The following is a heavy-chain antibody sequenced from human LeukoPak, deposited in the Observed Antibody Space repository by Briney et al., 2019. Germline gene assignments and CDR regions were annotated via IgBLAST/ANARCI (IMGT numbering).Heavy chain of an antibody. Sequence: SETLSLTCTVSGGSISSYYWSWIRQPPGKGLEWIGYIYYSGSTNYNPSLKSRATISVDTSKNQFSLKLSSVTAADTAVYYCARDRRRRDGYTLYWYFDLWGRGTLVTVSS. CDR2: IYYSGST. D-gene: IGHD5-24*01. J-gene: IGHJ2*01. CDR3: ARDRRRRDGYTLYWYFDL. CDR1: GGSISSYY. V-gene: IGHV4-59*01.